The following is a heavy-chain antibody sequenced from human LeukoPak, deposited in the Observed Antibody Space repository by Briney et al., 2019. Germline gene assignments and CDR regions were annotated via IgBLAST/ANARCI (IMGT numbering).Heavy chain of an antibody. Sequence: GASVKVSCKASGYTFTSYAISWVRQAPGQGLEWMGGIIPIFGTANYAQKFQGRVTITADESTSTAYMELSSLRSEDTAVCYCAREGPDSSSHYAWGQGTLVTVSS. CDR3: AREGPDSSSHYA. D-gene: IGHD6-13*01. CDR1: GYTFTSYA. CDR2: IIPIFGTA. V-gene: IGHV1-69*13. J-gene: IGHJ5*02.